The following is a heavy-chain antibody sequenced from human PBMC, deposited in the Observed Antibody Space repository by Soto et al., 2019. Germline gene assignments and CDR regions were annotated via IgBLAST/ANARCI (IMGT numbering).Heavy chain of an antibody. D-gene: IGHD2-8*01. J-gene: IGHJ2*01. CDR2: LNGNGVAT. CDR3: AKMRGSKMGDWFFDF. V-gene: IGHV3-23*01. CDR1: GFTFSNYA. Sequence: EVQLLESGGGSIQPGGSLRLSCAASGFTFSNYARSWVRQAPGKGLEWVSALNGNGVATFYADSVKGRFTISRDNSKNTLYVQMNNLRDEDTAVYFCAKMRGSKMGDWFFDFWGRGTLVTVSS.